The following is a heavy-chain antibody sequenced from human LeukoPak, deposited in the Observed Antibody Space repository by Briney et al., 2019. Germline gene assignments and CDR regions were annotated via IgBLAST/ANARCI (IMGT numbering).Heavy chain of an antibody. V-gene: IGHV3-23*01. CDR3: AKCPGRWGPEPFDI. J-gene: IGHJ3*02. CDR1: GFTFDDYG. Sequence: GGSLRLSCAASGFTFDDYGMSWVRQAPGKGLEWVSAISGSGGSTYYADSVKGRFTISRDNSKNTLYLQMNSLRAEDTAVYYCAKCPGRWGPEPFDIWGQGTMVTVSS. D-gene: IGHD1-14*01. CDR2: ISGSGGST.